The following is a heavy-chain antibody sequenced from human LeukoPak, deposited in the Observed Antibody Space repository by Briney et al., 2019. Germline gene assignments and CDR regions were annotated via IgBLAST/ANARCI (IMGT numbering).Heavy chain of an antibody. CDR1: GFTFSSHW. CDR3: AKDRGLWVSVQWGVP. Sequence: GGSLRLSCAGSGFTFSSHWIRWVRQAPGKGLEWVAHINQDGSQKYYVDSVKGRFTISRDNAKNTLYLQMNSLRAEDTAVYYCAKDRGLWVSVQWGVPWGGGTLLTVP. CDR2: INQDGSQK. V-gene: IGHV3-7*03. J-gene: IGHJ5*02. D-gene: IGHD1-1*01.